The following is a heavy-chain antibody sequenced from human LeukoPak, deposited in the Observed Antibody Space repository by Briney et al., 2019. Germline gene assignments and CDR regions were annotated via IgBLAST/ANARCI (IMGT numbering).Heavy chain of an antibody. D-gene: IGHD4-17*01. CDR1: GFTFDDYA. CDR2: ISWNSGSI. Sequence: GRSLRLSCAASGFTFDDYAMHWVRQAPGKGLEWVSGISWNSGSIGYADSVKGRFTISRDNAKNSLYLQMNSLRAEDMALYYCAKDIYGDYGRPGFDYWGQGTLLSVSS. J-gene: IGHJ4*02. V-gene: IGHV3-9*03. CDR3: AKDIYGDYGRPGFDY.